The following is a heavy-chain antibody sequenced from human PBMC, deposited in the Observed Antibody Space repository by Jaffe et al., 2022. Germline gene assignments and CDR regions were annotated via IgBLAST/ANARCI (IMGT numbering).Heavy chain of an antibody. CDR3: AKLPIPWYSSSWYNWFDP. V-gene: IGHV3-23*01. J-gene: IGHJ5*02. CDR2: ISGSGGST. CDR1: GFTFSSYA. D-gene: IGHD6-13*01. Sequence: EVQLLESGGGLVQPGGSLRLSCAASGFTFSSYAMSWVRQAPGKGLEWVSAISGSGGSTYYADSVKGRFTISRDNSKNTLYLQMNSLRAEDTAVYYCAKLPIPWYSSSWYNWFDPWGQGTLVTVSS.